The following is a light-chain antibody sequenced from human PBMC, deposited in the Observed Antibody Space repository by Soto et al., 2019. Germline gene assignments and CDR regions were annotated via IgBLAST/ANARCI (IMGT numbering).Light chain of an antibody. Sequence: QLVLTQSPSASASLGASVKLTCTLSSGHSSYAIAWHQQQPEKGPRYLMKLNSDGSHSKGDGIPDRFSGSSSGAERYLIISSLKSEDEADYYCQTWGTGIHVFGTGTKLTVL. CDR3: QTWGTGIHV. J-gene: IGLJ1*01. CDR1: SGHSSYA. V-gene: IGLV4-69*01. CDR2: LNSDGSH.